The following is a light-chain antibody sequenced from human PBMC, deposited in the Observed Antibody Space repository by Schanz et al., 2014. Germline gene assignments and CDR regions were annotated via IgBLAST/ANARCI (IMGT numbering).Light chain of an antibody. V-gene: IGLV1-44*01. CDR2: NNN. J-gene: IGLJ1*01. Sequence: QSVLTQPPSASGTPGQRVTISCSGSSSNIGSETVHWYQQLPGTAPKLLMYNNNQRPSGVPDRLSGYKSGTSASLAISDLQSEDEADYYCAAWDDSLNAYVFGTGTKLTVL. CDR1: SSNIGSET. CDR3: AAWDDSLNAYV.